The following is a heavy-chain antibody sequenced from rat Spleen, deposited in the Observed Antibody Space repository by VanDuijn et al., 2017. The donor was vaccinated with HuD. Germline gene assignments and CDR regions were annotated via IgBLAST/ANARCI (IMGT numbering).Heavy chain of an antibody. Sequence: EVQLVESGGDLVQPGRSLKLSCAASGFTFSNSGMHWISQAPTKGLEWVASISTGGGNTYYRDSVKGRFTISRDNAKSTLYLQMDSLRSEDTATYYCTTYSNWCTSWGQGTLVTVSS. V-gene: IGHV5-19*01. CDR3: TTYSNWCTS. CDR1: GFTFSNSG. CDR2: ISTGGGNT. J-gene: IGHJ3*01.